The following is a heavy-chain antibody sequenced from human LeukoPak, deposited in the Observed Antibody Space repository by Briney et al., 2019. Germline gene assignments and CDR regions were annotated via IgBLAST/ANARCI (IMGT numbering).Heavy chain of an antibody. D-gene: IGHD2-2*01. V-gene: IGHV3-23*01. Sequence: GGSLRLSCAASGFTFSSYAMSWVRQAPGKGLEWVSDINGSGDRTYYADSVKGRFTISRENSKNTLYLQMKSLRAEDTAVYYCARGVPAAQYLFDYWGQGTLVTVSS. J-gene: IGHJ4*02. CDR3: ARGVPAAQYLFDY. CDR2: INGSGDRT. CDR1: GFTFSSYA.